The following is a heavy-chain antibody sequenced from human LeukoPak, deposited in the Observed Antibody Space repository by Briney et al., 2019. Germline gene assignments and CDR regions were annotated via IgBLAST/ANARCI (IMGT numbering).Heavy chain of an antibody. J-gene: IGHJ4*02. CDR1: GFTFSSYA. Sequence: GGSPRLSCAASGFTFSSYAMHWVRQAPGKGLEWVAVISYDGSNKYYADSVKGRFTISRDNSKNTLYLQMNSLRAEDTAVYYCARDSSRYSSSWCLSYWGQGTLVTVSS. V-gene: IGHV3-30*04. D-gene: IGHD6-13*01. CDR3: ARDSSRYSSSWCLSY. CDR2: ISYDGSNK.